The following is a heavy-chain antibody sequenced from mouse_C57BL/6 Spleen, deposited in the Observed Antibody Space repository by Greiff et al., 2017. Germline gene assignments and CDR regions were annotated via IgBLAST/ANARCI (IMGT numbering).Heavy chain of an antibody. CDR1: GFNIKDDY. CDR2: IDPENGDT. V-gene: IGHV14-4*01. Sequence: SGAELVRPGASVKLSCTASGFNIKDDYMHWVKQRPEQGLEWIGWIDPENGDTEYASKFQGKATITADTSSNTAYLQLSSLTSEDTAVYYCTTPAEYDYLAWFAYWGQGTLVTVSA. J-gene: IGHJ3*01. D-gene: IGHD2-4*01. CDR3: TTPAEYDYLAWFAY.